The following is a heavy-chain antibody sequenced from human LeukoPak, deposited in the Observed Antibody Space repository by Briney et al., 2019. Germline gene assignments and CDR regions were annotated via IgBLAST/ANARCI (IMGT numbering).Heavy chain of an antibody. D-gene: IGHD2-2*01. V-gene: IGHV1-46*01. CDR3: ARDQMIVVVPAAYNNWFDP. J-gene: IGHJ5*02. CDR1: GYTFTSYY. Sequence: GASVKVSCKASGYTFTSYYMHWVRQAPGQGLEWMGIINPSGGSTSYAQKFQGRVTMTRGTSTSTVYMELSSLRSEDTAVYYCARDQMIVVVPAAYNNWFDPWGQGTLVTVSS. CDR2: INPSGGST.